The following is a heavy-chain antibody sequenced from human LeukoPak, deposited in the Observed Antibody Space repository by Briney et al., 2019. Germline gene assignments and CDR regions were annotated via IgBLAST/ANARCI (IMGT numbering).Heavy chain of an antibody. D-gene: IGHD3-9*01. Sequence: SETLSLTCTVSGGSISSSSYYWGWIRQPPGKGLEWIGSIYYSGSTYYNPSLKSRITISVDTSKNQFSLKLSSVTAADTAVYYCARAHGRYFDWLSENYFDYWGQGTLVTVSS. CDR1: GGSISSSSYY. J-gene: IGHJ4*02. V-gene: IGHV4-39*07. CDR3: ARAHGRYFDWLSENYFDY. CDR2: IYYSGST.